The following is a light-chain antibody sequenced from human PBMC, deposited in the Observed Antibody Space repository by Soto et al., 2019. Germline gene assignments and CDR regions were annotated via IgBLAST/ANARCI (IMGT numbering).Light chain of an antibody. Sequence: EMVLTQSPGTLSLSPGERATLSCRASESVSSTDLAWYQQKPGQAPRLLIYGASSRATGVPDRFSGSGSGTDFTHTISRLEPEDFALYYCQQYGSSRTFGQGTRVESK. CDR3: QQYGSSRT. CDR1: ESVSSTD. CDR2: GAS. V-gene: IGKV3-20*01. J-gene: IGKJ1*01.